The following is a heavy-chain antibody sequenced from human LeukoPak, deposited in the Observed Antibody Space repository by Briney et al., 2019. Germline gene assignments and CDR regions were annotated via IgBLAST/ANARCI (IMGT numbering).Heavy chain of an antibody. Sequence: QAGGSLRLSCAASGFTVSSNYLSWVRQAPGKGLEWVSFIDSGGSTYYADSVKGRFTISRDNSKNTRYLQMNSLRAEDTAVYYCASGGVPDYWGQGTPVTVSS. CDR3: ASGGVPDY. D-gene: IGHD1-1*01. J-gene: IGHJ4*02. CDR1: GFTVSSNY. CDR2: IDSGGST. V-gene: IGHV3-66*01.